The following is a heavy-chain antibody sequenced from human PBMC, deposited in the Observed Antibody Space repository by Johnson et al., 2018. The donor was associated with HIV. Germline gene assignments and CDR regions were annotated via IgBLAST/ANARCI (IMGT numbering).Heavy chain of an antibody. CDR3: AKDFGRYCSGGSCYSMSP. J-gene: IGHJ3*01. D-gene: IGHD2-15*01. V-gene: IGHV3-20*04. CDR1: GFTFDDYG. CDR2: IDWSGGRP. Sequence: VQLVESGGGVARPGGSLRLSCAASGFTFDDYGMSWVRQAPGKGLEWVSGIDWSGGRPGYADSVKGRFTISRDNAKKLLYLQMNSLRAEDTALYYCAKDFGRYCSGGSCYSMSPWGQGTMVTVSS.